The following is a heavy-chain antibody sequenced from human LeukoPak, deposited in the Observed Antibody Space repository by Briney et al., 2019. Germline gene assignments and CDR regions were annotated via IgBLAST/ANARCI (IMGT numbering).Heavy chain of an antibody. CDR2: LSSGGTT. D-gene: IGHD2-15*01. Sequence: PGGSLRLSCAASGFTFSSYAMSWVRQAPGKGREWVSVLSSGGTTYYADSAKGRFTISRDNSKNTLYLQMSSLRADDTAVYYCAKPIPCNGGSCHSFDYWGQGTLVTVSS. CDR3: AKPIPCNGGSCHSFDY. CDR1: GFTFSSYA. J-gene: IGHJ4*02. V-gene: IGHV3-23*01.